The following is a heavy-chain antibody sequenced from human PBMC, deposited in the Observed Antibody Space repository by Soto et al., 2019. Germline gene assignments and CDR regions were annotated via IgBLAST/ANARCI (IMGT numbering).Heavy chain of an antibody. J-gene: IGHJ4*02. CDR3: ARGTVVTHFDY. CDR2: INAGNGNT. D-gene: IGHD2-15*01. Sequence: QVQLVQSGAEEKKPGASVKVSFKASGYTFTRYAMHWVRQAPGQRLEWMGWINAGNGNTKYSQKFQGRVTITRDTSASTAYMELSSLRSEDTAVYYCARGTVVTHFDYWGQGTLVTVSS. V-gene: IGHV1-3*05. CDR1: GYTFTRYA.